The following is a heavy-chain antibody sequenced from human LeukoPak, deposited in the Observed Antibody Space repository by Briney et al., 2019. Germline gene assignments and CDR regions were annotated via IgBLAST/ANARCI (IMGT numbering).Heavy chain of an antibody. CDR2: ILYSGAT. Sequence: NPSETLSLTCTVSGDSISSYYWSWIRQPPGKGLEWIGYILYSGATNYNPSLKSRVTISVDTSKNQFSLKLSSVTAADTAVYYCARGFLLGGRQEWGQGTLVTVSS. V-gene: IGHV4-59*01. CDR1: GDSISSYY. D-gene: IGHD1-26*01. J-gene: IGHJ1*01. CDR3: ARGFLLGGRQE.